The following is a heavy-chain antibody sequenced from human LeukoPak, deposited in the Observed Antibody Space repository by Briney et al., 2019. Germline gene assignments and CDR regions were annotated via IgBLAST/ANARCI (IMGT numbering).Heavy chain of an antibody. V-gene: IGHV4-30-2*01. J-gene: IGHJ6*02. CDR2: IYHSGST. Sequence: PSETLSLTCAVSGGSISSGGYSWSWIRQPPGKGLEWIGYIYHSGSTYYNPSLKSRVTISVDTSKNQFSLKLSSVTAADTAVYYCARGNSRRSISYYYYYGMDVWGQGTTVTVSS. D-gene: IGHD3-10*01. CDR1: GGSISSGGYS. CDR3: ARGNSRRSISYYYYYGMDV.